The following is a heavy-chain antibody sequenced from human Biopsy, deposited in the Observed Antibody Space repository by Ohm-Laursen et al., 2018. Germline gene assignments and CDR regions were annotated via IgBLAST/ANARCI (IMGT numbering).Heavy chain of an antibody. CDR3: ATKLTGYFHH. CDR2: NIPILGTG. Sequence: SSVKVSCKAPGGTFTNYGVNWVRQAPGQGLEWLGGNIPILGTGNYAQKFQDRVAVASDPSPSTATMELRSLRSDDTAVYYCATKLTGYFHHWGQGTLVIVSS. V-gene: IGHV1-69*01. D-gene: IGHD3-9*01. J-gene: IGHJ1*01. CDR1: GGTFTNYG.